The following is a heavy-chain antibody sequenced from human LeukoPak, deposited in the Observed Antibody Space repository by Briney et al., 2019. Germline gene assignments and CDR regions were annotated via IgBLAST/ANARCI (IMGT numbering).Heavy chain of an antibody. V-gene: IGHV3-23*01. CDR2: IRGAEGGT. CDR3: AKAFSSGWSPFDY. CDR1: GFTINTFT. J-gene: IGHJ4*02. Sequence: PGGSLRLSCAASGFTINTFTMNWVRQAQGKGLEWVSTIRGAEGGTYYADSVKGRFTISRDNFENTLYLQMNYLREEDTALYYCAKAFSSGWSPFDYWGQGALVTVSS. D-gene: IGHD6-19*01.